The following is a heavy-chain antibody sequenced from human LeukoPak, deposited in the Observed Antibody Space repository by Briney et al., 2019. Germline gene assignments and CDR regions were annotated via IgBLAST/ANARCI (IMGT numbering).Heavy chain of an antibody. V-gene: IGHV3-23*01. CDR1: GFTFSSYA. CDR2: ISGSGGST. CDR3: VRVGLSSGYYDY. J-gene: IGHJ4*02. Sequence: PGGSLRLSCAASGFTFSSYAMSWVRQAPGKGLEWVSAISGSGGSTYYADSVKGRFTISRDNSKNTLYLEMNSLRAEDTAMYYCVRVGLSSGYYDYWGQGTLVTVSS. D-gene: IGHD3-22*01.